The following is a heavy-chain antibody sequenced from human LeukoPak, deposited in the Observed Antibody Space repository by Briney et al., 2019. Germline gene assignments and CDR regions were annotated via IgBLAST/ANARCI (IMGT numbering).Heavy chain of an antibody. J-gene: IGHJ4*02. CDR2: VYYSGNP. CDR1: GDSVGGGSYQ. CDR3: ARGGATTITLVY. V-gene: IGHV4-31*03. D-gene: IGHD4-11*01. Sequence: SETLFLTCTVSGDSVGGGSYQRTWIRQRPGQGLEWIGCVYYSGNPDYNPSLQSRLTMSVDSSKNQFSLKLSSVTAADTAVCFCARGGATTITLVYWGQGTLVTVSS.